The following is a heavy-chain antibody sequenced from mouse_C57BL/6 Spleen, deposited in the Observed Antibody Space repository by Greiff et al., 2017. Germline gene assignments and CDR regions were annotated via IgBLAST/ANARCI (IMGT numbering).Heavy chain of an antibody. CDR2: LDPSDSST. V-gene: IGHV1-69*01. Sequence: QVQLQQPGAELVMPGASVKLSCKASGYTFTSSWMHWVKQRPGPGLAWIGELDPSDSSTHSNQKFKGKSTLTVDKSSSTAYMQLSSLSSEDSAVYYCARRAYDGYYTFAYWGQGTLVTGSA. D-gene: IGHD2-3*01. J-gene: IGHJ3*01. CDR3: ARRAYDGYYTFAY. CDR1: GYTFTSSW.